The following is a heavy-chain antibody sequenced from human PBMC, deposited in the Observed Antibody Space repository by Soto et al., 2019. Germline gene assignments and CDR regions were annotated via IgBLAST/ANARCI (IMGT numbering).Heavy chain of an antibody. CDR2: ISGSGGST. CDR3: AKTRARERNWNYGYYYYGMDV. Sequence: EVQLLESGGGLVQPGGSLRLSCAASGFTFSSYAMSWVRQAPGKGLEWVSAISGSGGSTYYADSVKGRFTISRDNSKNTLYLQMNSLRAEDTAVYYCAKTRARERNWNYGYYYYGMDVWGQGTTATVSS. V-gene: IGHV3-23*01. D-gene: IGHD1-7*01. J-gene: IGHJ6*02. CDR1: GFTFSSYA.